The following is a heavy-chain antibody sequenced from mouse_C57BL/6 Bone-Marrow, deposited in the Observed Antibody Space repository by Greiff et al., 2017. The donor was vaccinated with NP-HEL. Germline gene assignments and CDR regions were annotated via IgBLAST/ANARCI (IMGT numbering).Heavy chain of an antibody. CDR3: ARSLYGSSNY. V-gene: IGHV1-69*01. CDR2: IDPSDSST. J-gene: IGHJ2*01. D-gene: IGHD1-1*01. Sequence: QVQLQQPGAELVMPGASVKLSCKASGYTFTSYWMHWVKQRPGQGLEWIGEIDPSDSSTNYNQKFKGKSTLTVDKSSSTAYMQLSSLTSEDSAVYYCARSLYGSSNYWGQGTTLTVSS. CDR1: GYTFTSYW.